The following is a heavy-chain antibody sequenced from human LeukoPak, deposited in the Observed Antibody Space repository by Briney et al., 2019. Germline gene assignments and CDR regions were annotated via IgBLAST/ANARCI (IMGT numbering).Heavy chain of an antibody. CDR3: AREEAVAALDY. CDR2: INHSGST. Sequence: SETLSLTCAVYGGSFSGYYWSWIRQPPGKGLEWIGEINHSGSTNYNPSLKSRVTISVGTSKNQFSLKLSSVTAADTAVYYCAREEAVAALDYWGQGTLVTVSS. CDR1: GGSFSGYY. D-gene: IGHD6-19*01. V-gene: IGHV4-34*01. J-gene: IGHJ4*02.